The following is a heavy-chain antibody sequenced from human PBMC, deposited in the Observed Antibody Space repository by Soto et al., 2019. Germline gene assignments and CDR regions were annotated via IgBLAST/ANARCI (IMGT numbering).Heavy chain of an antibody. V-gene: IGHV2-5*02. CDR2: IYGDDNK. J-gene: IGHJ6*02. CDR1: GFSLSTSAVG. Sequence: SGPTLVNPTQTLTLTCTFSGFSLSTSAVGVGWIRQPPGKDLGWLALIYGDDNKLYSPSLKSRLTITKDTSKHQVFFTMTNMDPVDTATYYCTHRRDYGRMDVWGQGTTVTVFS. D-gene: IGHD3-16*01. CDR3: THRRDYGRMDV.